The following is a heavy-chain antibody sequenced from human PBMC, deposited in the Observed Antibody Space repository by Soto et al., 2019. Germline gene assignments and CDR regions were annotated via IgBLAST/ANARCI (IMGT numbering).Heavy chain of an antibody. J-gene: IGHJ4*02. V-gene: IGHV3-15*01. CDR1: GFTFSNAW. D-gene: IGHD6-13*01. CDR2: IKSKTDGGTT. CDR3: TTDLSSSWFDY. Sequence: GGSLRLSCAASGFTFSNAWMSWVRQAPGKGLEWVGRIKSKTDGGTTDYAAPVKGRFTISRDDSKNTLYLQMDSLKTEDTAVYYCTTDLSSSWFDYWGQGTLVTVSS.